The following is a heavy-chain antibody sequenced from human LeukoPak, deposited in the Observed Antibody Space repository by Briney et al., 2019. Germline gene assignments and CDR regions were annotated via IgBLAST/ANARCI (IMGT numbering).Heavy chain of an antibody. CDR1: GYTFTSYA. Sequence: ASVKVSCKASGYTFTSYAMNWVRQAPGQGLEWMGWISTYNGNTNYAQKFQGRVTMTTDTSTSTVYMEVRSLRSDDTAVYYCARDLPRIAVAASGHWGQGTLVTVSS. D-gene: IGHD6-19*01. J-gene: IGHJ4*02. V-gene: IGHV1-18*01. CDR2: ISTYNGNT. CDR3: ARDLPRIAVAASGH.